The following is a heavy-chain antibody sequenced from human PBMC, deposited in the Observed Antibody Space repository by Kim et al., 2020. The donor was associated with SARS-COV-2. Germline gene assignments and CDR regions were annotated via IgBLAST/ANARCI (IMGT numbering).Heavy chain of an antibody. CDR1: GGSFSGYY. J-gene: IGHJ4*02. CDR2: INHSGST. Sequence: SETLSLTCAVYGGSFSGYYWSWIRQPPGKGLEWIGEINHSGSTNYNPSLKSRVTISVDTSKNQFSLKLSSVTAADTAVYYCASDTLRPRAAAYYRHRLDDWGQGTLVTVSS. D-gene: IGHD6-13*01. CDR3: ASDTLRPRAAAYYRHRLDD. V-gene: IGHV4-34*01.